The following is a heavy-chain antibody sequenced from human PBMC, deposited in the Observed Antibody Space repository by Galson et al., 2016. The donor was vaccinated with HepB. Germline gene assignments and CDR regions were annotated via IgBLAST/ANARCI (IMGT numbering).Heavy chain of an antibody. Sequence: ETLSLTCTVSGGSVSSDNYYWTWIRQAPGKGLEWIGYIANTGSANYNPSLKSRVTLSVDASKNQFSLKVNSVTATDTAVYYCASQSGYDNWFDPWGQGTQVTVSS. CDR2: IANTGSA. D-gene: IGHD3-22*01. J-gene: IGHJ5*02. CDR1: GGSVSSDNYY. V-gene: IGHV4-61*01. CDR3: ASQSGYDNWFDP.